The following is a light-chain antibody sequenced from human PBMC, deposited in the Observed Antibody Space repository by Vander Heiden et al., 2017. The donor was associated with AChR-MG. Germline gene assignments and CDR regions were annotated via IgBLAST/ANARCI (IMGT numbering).Light chain of an antibody. CDR1: SFNIVTGSH. CDR3: QSYDSSLSGYWV. V-gene: IGLV1-40*01. Sequence: SVLTQPPSVSGAPGQRVTISCTGRSFNIVTGSHAHGCHHVPRIAFKHLIYGNCNRHSGVPDRFSGSKSGTSASLAITGLQAEDEADYYCQSYDSSLSGYWVFGGGTKLTVL. CDR2: GNC. J-gene: IGLJ3*02.